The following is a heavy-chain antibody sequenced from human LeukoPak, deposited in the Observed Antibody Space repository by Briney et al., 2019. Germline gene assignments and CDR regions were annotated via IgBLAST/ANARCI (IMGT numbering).Heavy chain of an antibody. CDR3: ARSSGWKYYVDY. D-gene: IGHD6-19*01. J-gene: IGHJ4*02. V-gene: IGHV1-2*02. CDR1: GYTFSGFY. CDR2: INPNSGGT. Sequence: WASVKVSCKASGYTFSGFYIHWVRQAPGQGLEWMGWINPNSGGTNFAQKFQGRVTMTRDTSISTAYMELSRLRSDDTAVYFCARSSGWKYYVDYWGQGTLVTVSS.